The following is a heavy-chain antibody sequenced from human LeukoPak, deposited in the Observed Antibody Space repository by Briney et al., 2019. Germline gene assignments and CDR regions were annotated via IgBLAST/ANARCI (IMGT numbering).Heavy chain of an antibody. CDR1: GGSFSGYY. D-gene: IGHD1-26*01. CDR2: INHSGST. Sequence: SETLSLTCAVYGGSFSGYYWSWIRQPPGKGLGWIGEINHSGSTNYNPSLKSRVTISVDTSKNQFSLKLSSVTAADTAVYYCARGRRSGSYYYYYYYGMDVWGQGTTVTVSS. V-gene: IGHV4-34*01. J-gene: IGHJ6*02. CDR3: ARGRRSGSYYYYYYYGMDV.